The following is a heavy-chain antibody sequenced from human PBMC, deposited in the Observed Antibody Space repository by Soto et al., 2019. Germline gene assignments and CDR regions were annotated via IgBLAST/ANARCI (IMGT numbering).Heavy chain of an antibody. J-gene: IGHJ5*02. D-gene: IGHD3-10*01. CDR1: GFTFSGSA. CDR2: IRSKANSYAT. Sequence: GGSLRLSCAASGFTFSGSAMHWVRQASGKGLEWVGRIRSKANSYATAYAASGKGRFTISRDDSKNTAYLQMNSLKTEDTAVYYCTRLASAGKNWFDPWGQGTLVTVSS. CDR3: TRLASAGKNWFDP. V-gene: IGHV3-73*01.